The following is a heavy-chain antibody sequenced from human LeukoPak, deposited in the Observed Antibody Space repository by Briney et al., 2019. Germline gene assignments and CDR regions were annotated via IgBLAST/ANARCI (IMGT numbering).Heavy chain of an antibody. CDR3: ARLSDY. Sequence: GESLKISCKASGYSFISYWITGVGKMHGKGLEWMGTIGPSDLFTSYSTSFQGHVTSSADKSISTAYLQWSSLKASATAMYYCARLSDYWGQGSLVTVSS. V-gene: IGHV5-10-1*01. J-gene: IGHJ4*02. CDR1: GYSFISYW. CDR2: IGPSDLFT.